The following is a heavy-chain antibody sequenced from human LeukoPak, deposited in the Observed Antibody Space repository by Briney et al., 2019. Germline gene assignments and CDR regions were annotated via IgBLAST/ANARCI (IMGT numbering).Heavy chain of an antibody. V-gene: IGHV4-28*03. CDR3: ARGGRGYCSGGSCSSGYYAY. J-gene: IGHJ4*02. CDR1: GYSISSGDW. CDR2: IYSGGNT. D-gene: IGHD2-15*01. Sequence: EPSGTLSLTCAVSGYSISSGDWWGWIRQPPGKGLEWIGYIYSGGNTHYNPSLKSRVTLSVDTSKNQFSLQLSSVTAVDTAIYYCARGGRGYCSGGSCSSGYYAYWGQGTLVTVSS.